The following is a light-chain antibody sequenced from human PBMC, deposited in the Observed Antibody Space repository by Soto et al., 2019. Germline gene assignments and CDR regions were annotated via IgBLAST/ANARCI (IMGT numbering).Light chain of an antibody. V-gene: IGKV1-12*01. CDR1: QAVSTW. Sequence: DIQMTQSPSSVSASVGDTVTITCRASQAVSTWLAWYQQKPGGAPKLLIYAASTLQGGVPSRFSGSGSGTDFTLTIRSLQPEDFATYYCQQGASFPRTFGGGTKVDIK. CDR3: QQGASFPRT. J-gene: IGKJ4*01. CDR2: AAS.